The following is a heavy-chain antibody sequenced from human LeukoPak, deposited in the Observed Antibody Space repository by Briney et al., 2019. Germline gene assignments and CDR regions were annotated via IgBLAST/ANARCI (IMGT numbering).Heavy chain of an antibody. J-gene: IGHJ4*02. CDR2: ISNDGRNK. Sequence: TGGSLRLSCAASGFTFNSFGIHWVRQAPGKGLEWVASISNDGRNKYYVDSVEGRFTISRDNSRNTLYLQMNSLSAEDTAVYYCVKAGGYDSSGYYYYLDYWGQGTLVTVSS. D-gene: IGHD3-22*01. CDR3: VKAGGYDSSGYYYYLDY. V-gene: IGHV3-30*18. CDR1: GFTFNSFG.